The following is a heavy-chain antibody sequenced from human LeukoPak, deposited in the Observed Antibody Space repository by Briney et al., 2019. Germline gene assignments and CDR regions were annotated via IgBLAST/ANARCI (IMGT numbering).Heavy chain of an antibody. D-gene: IGHD2-21*02. CDR1: GDSISSCSYY. CDR3: ARDTALWTFDI. Sequence: SETLSLTCTVSGDSISSCSYYWTWIRQPAGKGLEWLGRIYTSGSTLNNPSLKNTNYNPSLKSRLTMSVDRSKNQFSLKMTSVTAADTAMYYCARDTALWTFDIWGQGTMVTVSS. V-gene: IGHV4-61*02. J-gene: IGHJ3*02. CDR2: IYTSGSTLNNPSLKNT.